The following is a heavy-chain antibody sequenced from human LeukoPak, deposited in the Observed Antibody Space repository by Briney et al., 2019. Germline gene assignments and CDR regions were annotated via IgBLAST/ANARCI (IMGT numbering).Heavy chain of an antibody. CDR1: GDPISTSSDY. CDR3: AREYSAFDY. J-gene: IGHJ4*02. D-gene: IGHD5-12*01. Sequence: SETLSLTCAVSGDPISTSSDYKWTWIRQPPRKGLEWIGYIYYSGSTNYNPSLQSRVTISVDTSNNQFSLKLTSVTAADTAVYYCAREYSAFDYWGQGTLVTVSS. V-gene: IGHV4-61*08. CDR2: IYYSGST.